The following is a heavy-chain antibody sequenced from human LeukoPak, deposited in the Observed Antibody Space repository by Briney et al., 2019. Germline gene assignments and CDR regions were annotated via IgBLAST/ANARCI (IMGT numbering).Heavy chain of an antibody. J-gene: IGHJ6*03. CDR1: GGSISSSSYY. Sequence: SETLSLTCTVSGGSISSSSYYWGWIRQPPGKGLEWIGRIYTSGSTNYNPSLKSRVTISVDTSKNQFSLKLSSVTAADTAVYYCARDKGSYGSGSYYPPSGYYYYMDVWGKGTTVTISS. D-gene: IGHD3-10*01. V-gene: IGHV4-39*07. CDR2: IYTSGST. CDR3: ARDKGSYGSGSYYPPSGYYYYMDV.